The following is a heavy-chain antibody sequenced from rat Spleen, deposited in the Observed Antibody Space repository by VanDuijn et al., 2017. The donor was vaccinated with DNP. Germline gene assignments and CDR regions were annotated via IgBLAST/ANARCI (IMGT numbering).Heavy chain of an antibody. CDR1: GFIFSNYD. CDR2: ISTGVGNT. D-gene: IGHD1-7*01. V-gene: IGHV5S23*01. CDR3: ATSSYFGYDYGFAY. Sequence: EVKLVESGGGLVQPGRSLKLSCAASGFIFSNYDMAWVRQAPGKGLEWVASISTGVGNTYYRDAVKGRFTISRDYARSTLYRQMDSLRFEDTATYYCATSSYFGYDYGFAYWGQGTLVTVSS. J-gene: IGHJ3*01.